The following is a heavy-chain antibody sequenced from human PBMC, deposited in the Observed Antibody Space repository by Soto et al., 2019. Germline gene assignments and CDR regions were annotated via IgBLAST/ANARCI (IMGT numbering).Heavy chain of an antibody. CDR3: ATLPPRIELTVLPIPT. V-gene: IGHV4-4*02. CDR1: GGSISSTNW. D-gene: IGHD2-2*02. Sequence: QVQLRQSGPGLVKPSGTLSLTCAVSGGSISSTNWWSWVRQSPGKGLECIGEMYHSGSTNYNPSHRGRFTISMDKSTNQFSLKIRSVTAADTAIYYCATLPPRIELTVLPIPTWGQGTLVTVSS. CDR2: MYHSGST. J-gene: IGHJ4*02.